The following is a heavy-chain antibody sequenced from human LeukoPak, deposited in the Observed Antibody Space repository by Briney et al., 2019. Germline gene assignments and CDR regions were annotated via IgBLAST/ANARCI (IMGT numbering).Heavy chain of an antibody. CDR3: ARQVSGWYHYFDY. Sequence: GGSLRPSCAASGFTVSGNYMSWVRQAPGKGLEWVSVIYSGGSTYYAESVKGRFTISRDNSKNTLYLQMNSLRAEDTAVYYCARQVSGWYHYFDYWGQGTLVTVSS. V-gene: IGHV3-66*04. CDR2: IYSGGST. J-gene: IGHJ4*02. D-gene: IGHD6-19*01. CDR1: GFTVSGNY.